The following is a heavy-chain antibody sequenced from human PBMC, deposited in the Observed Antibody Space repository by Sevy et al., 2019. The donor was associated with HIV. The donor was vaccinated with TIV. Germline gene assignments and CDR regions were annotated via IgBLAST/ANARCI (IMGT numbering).Heavy chain of an antibody. D-gene: IGHD5-12*01. Sequence: SETLSLTCTVSDGSMSSYYWSWIRQPPGKGLEWIGYIYYNGNTNYNPSLESRVTMSIHTSMKQFSLKLRSVTAADTAMYYCARGTRDGYNLYFDSLGQGTLVTVSS. V-gene: IGHV4-59*01. CDR3: ARGTRDGYNLYFDS. CDR1: DGSMSSYY. CDR2: IYYNGNT. J-gene: IGHJ4*02.